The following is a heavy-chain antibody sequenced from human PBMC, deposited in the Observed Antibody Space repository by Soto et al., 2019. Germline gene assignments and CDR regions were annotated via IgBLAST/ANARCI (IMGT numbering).Heavy chain of an antibody. J-gene: IGHJ4*02. CDR3: AHRHGGYGSGSYYNDSLDY. D-gene: IGHD3-10*01. Sequence: QITLKESGPTLVKPTQTLTLTCTFSGFSLSTSGVGVGWIRQPPGKALEWLALIYWDDDKRYSPSLKSRLTITKDTSKNQVVLTMTNMDPVDTATYYCAHRHGGYGSGSYYNDSLDYWGQGTLVTVSS. V-gene: IGHV2-5*02. CDR2: IYWDDDK. CDR1: GFSLSTSGVG.